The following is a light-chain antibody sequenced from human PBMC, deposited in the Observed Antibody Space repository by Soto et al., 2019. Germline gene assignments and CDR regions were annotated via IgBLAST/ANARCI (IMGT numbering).Light chain of an antibody. V-gene: IGLV2-14*01. J-gene: IGLJ1*01. CDR1: SGDVGSYNR. CDR3: ISYKTDDTFL. Sequence: QSVLTQPASVSGSPGQSITISCTGTSGDVGSYNRVSWYQQHPGKAPKLIIYEVTDRPSGVSNRFSGSKSGNTASLTISGLQAEDEAEYFCISYKTDDTFLFGTGTKVTVL. CDR2: EVT.